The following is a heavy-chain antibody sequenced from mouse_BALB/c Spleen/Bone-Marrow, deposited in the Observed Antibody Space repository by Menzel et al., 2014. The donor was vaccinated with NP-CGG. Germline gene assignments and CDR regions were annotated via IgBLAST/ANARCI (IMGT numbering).Heavy chain of an antibody. CDR2: IWAGGST. V-gene: IGHV2-9*02. D-gene: IGHD2-4*01. J-gene: IGHJ3*01. CDR1: GSSLTSYG. Sequence: VMLVESGPGLVAPSQSLSITCTVSGSSLTSYGVHWVRQPPGKGLEWLGVIWAGGSTNYNSALMSRLSISKDNSKSXVFLKMNSLQTDDTAMYYCARDLSTMITTGFAYWGQGTLVTVSA. CDR3: ARDLSTMITTGFAY.